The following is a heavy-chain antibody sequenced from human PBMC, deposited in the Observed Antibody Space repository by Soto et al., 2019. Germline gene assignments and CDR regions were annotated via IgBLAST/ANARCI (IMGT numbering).Heavy chain of an antibody. J-gene: IGHJ4*02. CDR3: ARAPYHDVMTGYEFDN. CDR2: INAGGGNT. Sequence: ASVKVSCKTSGFLFATYAIHWVRQAPGQRLEWMGWINAGGGNTEYSQKFQGRVTITIDTPASTAYLDFRSLRSEDTAMYYCARAPYHDVMTGYEFDNWGQGTLVTSPQ. D-gene: IGHD3-9*01. CDR1: GFLFATYA. V-gene: IGHV1-3*01.